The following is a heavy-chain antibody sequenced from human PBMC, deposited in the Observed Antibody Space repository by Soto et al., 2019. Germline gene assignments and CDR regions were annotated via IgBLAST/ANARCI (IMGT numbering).Heavy chain of an antibody. V-gene: IGHV2-5*01. CDR2: IYWHDGK. CDR3: AHSPNDFWSGYSPYYFDY. CDR1: GFSLSTRGVG. Sequence: SGPTLVNPTQTLTLTCTFSGFSLSTRGVGVGWIRQPPGKALEWLALIYWHDGKRYSPSLKSRLTITKDTSKNQVVLTMTNMDPVDTATYYYAHSPNDFWSGYSPYYFDYWGQGTLVTVSS. D-gene: IGHD3-3*01. J-gene: IGHJ4*02.